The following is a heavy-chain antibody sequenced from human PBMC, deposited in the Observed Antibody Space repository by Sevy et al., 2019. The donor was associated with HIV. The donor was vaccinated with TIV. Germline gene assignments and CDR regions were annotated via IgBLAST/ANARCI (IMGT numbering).Heavy chain of an antibody. D-gene: IGHD5-12*01. V-gene: IGHV4-34*01. Sequence: SETLSLTCAVYGASFSGYYWSWIRQPPGKGLEWIGEINHSGSTNYNPSLKSRVTISVDTSKNQFSLKLSSVTAVDTAVYYCARLYSGSFDYWGQGTLVTVSS. CDR3: ARLYSGSFDY. J-gene: IGHJ4*02. CDR1: GASFSGYY. CDR2: INHSGST.